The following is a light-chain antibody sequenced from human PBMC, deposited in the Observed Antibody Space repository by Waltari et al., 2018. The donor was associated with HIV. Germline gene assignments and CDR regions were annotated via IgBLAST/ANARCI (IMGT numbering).Light chain of an antibody. J-gene: IGLJ2*01. CDR3: SSYGGVASYLI. CDR2: DVN. Sequence: HSALTQPRSVSGSPGQSVTISCTGTSSDIGAYDYVSWFQKFPGRAPKLLIFDVNKLPSWVPDRFSGFKSGDTASLTISGLQPDDESDYFCSSYGGVASYLIFGGGTTLTVL. V-gene: IGLV2-11*01. CDR1: SSDIGAYDY.